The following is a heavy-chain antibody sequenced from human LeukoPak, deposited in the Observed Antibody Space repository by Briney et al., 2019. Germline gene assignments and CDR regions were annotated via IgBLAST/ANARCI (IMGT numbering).Heavy chain of an antibody. V-gene: IGHV4-34*01. J-gene: IGHJ4*02. CDR1: GGSFSGYY. CDR3: ARGPRKHTVVVTAVRTLFDY. CDR2: INHSGST. D-gene: IGHD2-21*02. Sequence: PSETLSLTCAVYGGSFSGYYWSWIRQPPGKGLEWIGEINHSGSTNYNPSLKSRVTISVDTSKNQFSLKLSSVTAADTAVYYCARGPRKHTVVVTAVRTLFDYWGQGTLVTVSS.